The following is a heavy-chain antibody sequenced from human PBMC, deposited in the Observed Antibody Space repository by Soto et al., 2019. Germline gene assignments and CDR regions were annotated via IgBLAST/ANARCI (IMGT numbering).Heavy chain of an antibody. CDR1: GFTFSSYA. D-gene: IGHD3-3*01. CDR2: ISYDGSNK. CDR3: ARESGYYTTPLFDY. Sequence: QVQLVESGGGVVQPGRSLRLSCAASGFTFSSYAMHWVRQAPGKGLEWVAVISYDGSNKNCADSVKGRFTISRDNAKNTLYLQMNSLRAEDTAVYYCARESGYYTTPLFDYWGQGTLVTVSS. V-gene: IGHV3-30-3*01. J-gene: IGHJ4*02.